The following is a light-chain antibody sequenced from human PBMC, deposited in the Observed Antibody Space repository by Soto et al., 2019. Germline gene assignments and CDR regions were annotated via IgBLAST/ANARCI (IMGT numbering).Light chain of an antibody. CDR3: LLDFRYFWA. Sequence: AIPLTQSPSSLYASVGDRVTITCRASQAIRTALGWYQQKPGKVPKLLIYAASILQSGVSSRFSGSGSGTDFTLTISSLQPEDFATYYCLLDFRYFWAFGQGTKVEIK. CDR2: AAS. V-gene: IGKV1-6*01. CDR1: QAIRTA. J-gene: IGKJ1*01.